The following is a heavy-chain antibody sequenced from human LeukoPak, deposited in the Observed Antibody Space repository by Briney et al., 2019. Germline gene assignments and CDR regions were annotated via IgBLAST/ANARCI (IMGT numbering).Heavy chain of an antibody. CDR3: ARQRSRTSYYYGMDV. CDR1: GYSFTSYW. V-gene: IGHV5-51*01. J-gene: IGHJ6*02. Sequence: GESLQISCKGSGYSFTSYWIGWVRRMPGKGLGWLGVIYPGDSDTRYSPSFQGQVTISADKSISTAYLQWSSLKASDTAMYYCARQRSRTSYYYGMDVWGQGTTVTVSS. CDR2: IYPGDSDT. D-gene: IGHD6-13*01.